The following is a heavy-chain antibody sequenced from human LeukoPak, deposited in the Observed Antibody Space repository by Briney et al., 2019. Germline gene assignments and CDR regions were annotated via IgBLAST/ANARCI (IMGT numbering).Heavy chain of an antibody. CDR3: ARNSGGRVGYFDY. CDR1: GFTFDDYA. J-gene: IGHJ4*02. Sequence: GGSLRLSCAASGFTFDDYAMHWVRQAPGKGLEWVSYISSSGSTIYYADSVKGRFTISRDNAKNSLYLQMNSLRAEDTAVYYCARNSGGRVGYFDYWGQGTLVTVSS. D-gene: IGHD3-10*01. V-gene: IGHV3-11*01. CDR2: ISSSGSTI.